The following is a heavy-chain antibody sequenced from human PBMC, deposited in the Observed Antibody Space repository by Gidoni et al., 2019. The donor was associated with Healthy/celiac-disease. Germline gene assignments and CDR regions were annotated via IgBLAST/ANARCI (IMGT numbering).Heavy chain of an antibody. CDR3: ARESTVVVVAARIQGFDI. J-gene: IGHJ3*02. Sequence: QVQLQESGPGLVKPSETLSLTCTVSGGSISSYHWSWIRQPAGKGLEWIGRIYTSGSTNYNPSLKSRVTMSVDTSKNQFSLKLSSVTAADTAVYYCARESTVVVVAARIQGFDIWGQGTMVTVSS. CDR1: GGSISSYH. CDR2: IYTSGST. V-gene: IGHV4-4*07. D-gene: IGHD2-15*01.